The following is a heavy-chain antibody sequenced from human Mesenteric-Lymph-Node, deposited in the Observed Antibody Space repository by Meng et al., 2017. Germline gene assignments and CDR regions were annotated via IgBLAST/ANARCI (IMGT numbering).Heavy chain of an antibody. CDR1: GFTVSSNY. Sequence: ETLSLTCAASGFTVSSNYMSWVRQAPGKGLEWVSVIYSGGSTYYADSVKGRFTISRDNSKNTLYLQMNSLRAEDTAVYYCARDLVGEDYWGQGTLVTVSS. CDR3: ARDLVGEDY. D-gene: IGHD2-2*01. J-gene: IGHJ4*02. CDR2: IYSGGST. V-gene: IGHV3-66*02.